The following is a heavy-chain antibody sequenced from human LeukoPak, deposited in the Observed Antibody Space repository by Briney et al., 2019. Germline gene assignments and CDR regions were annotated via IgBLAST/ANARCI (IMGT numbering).Heavy chain of an antibody. CDR3: AKDIHIGGAYCSSTSCSSVFDY. J-gene: IGHJ4*02. D-gene: IGHD2-2*01. CDR1: GFTFDDYA. CDR2: ISWNSGSI. Sequence: GGSLRLSCAASGFTFDDYAMHWVRQAPGKGLEWVSGISWNSGSIRYADSVKGRFTISRDNAKNSLYLQMNSLRAEDTALYYCAKDIHIGGAYCSSTSCSSVFDYWGQGTLVTVSS. V-gene: IGHV3-9*01.